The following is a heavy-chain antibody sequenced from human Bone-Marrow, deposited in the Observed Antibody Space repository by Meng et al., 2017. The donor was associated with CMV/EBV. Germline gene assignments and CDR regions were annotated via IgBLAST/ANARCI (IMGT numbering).Heavy chain of an antibody. J-gene: IGHJ6*02. CDR2: IIPIFGTA. CDR1: GGTFSSYA. D-gene: IGHD5-12*01. Sequence: SVKVSCKASGGTFSSYAISWVRQAPGQGLEWMGGIIPIFGTANYAQKFQGRVTITTDESTSTAYMELSSLRSEDTAVYYCARSRSSSGYDWLYYYGMDVWGQGTTVIVSS. V-gene: IGHV1-69*05. CDR3: ARSRSSSGYDWLYYYGMDV.